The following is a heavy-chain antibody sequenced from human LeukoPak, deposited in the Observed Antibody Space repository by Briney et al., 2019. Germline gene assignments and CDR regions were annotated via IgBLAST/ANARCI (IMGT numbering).Heavy chain of an antibody. J-gene: IGHJ5*02. Sequence: PSQTLSLTCTVSGGSISSGDYYWSWIRQPAGKRLEWTGYIYYSGSTYYNPSLKSRVTISVDTSKNQFSLKLSSVTAADTAVYYCARVWYQLLAGWFDPWGQGTLVTVSS. V-gene: IGHV4-30-4*08. CDR3: ARVWYQLLAGWFDP. CDR1: GGSISSGDYY. D-gene: IGHD2-2*01. CDR2: IYYSGST.